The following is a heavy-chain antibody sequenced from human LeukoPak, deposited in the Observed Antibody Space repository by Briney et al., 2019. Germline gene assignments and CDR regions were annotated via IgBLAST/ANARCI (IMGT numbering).Heavy chain of an antibody. V-gene: IGHV4-39*01. CDR2: IYYSGST. CDR1: GGSISSSSYY. J-gene: IGHJ5*02. D-gene: IGHD3-10*01. CDR3: ARAETRFGELLRA. Sequence: PSETLSLTCTASGGSISSSSYYWGWIRQPPGKGLEWIGSIYYSGSTYYNPSLKSRVTISVDTSKNQFSLKPSSVTAADTAVYYCARAETRFGELLRAWGQGTLVTVSS.